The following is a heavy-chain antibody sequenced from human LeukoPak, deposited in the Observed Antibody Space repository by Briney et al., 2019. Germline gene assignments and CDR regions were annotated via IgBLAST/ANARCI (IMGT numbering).Heavy chain of an antibody. J-gene: IGHJ4*02. Sequence: ASVKVSCKASGYTFTSYGISWVRQAPGQGLEWMGWISAYNGNTNYAQKLQGRVTMTTDTSTSTAYMELRSLRSDDTAVYYCARDSLIQYGSGSYWGFDYWGQGILVTVSS. CDR1: GYTFTSYG. D-gene: IGHD3-10*01. CDR3: ARDSLIQYGSGSYWGFDY. CDR2: ISAYNGNT. V-gene: IGHV1-18*04.